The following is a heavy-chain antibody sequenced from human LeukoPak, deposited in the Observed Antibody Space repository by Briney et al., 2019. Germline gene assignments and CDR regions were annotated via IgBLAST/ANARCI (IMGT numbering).Heavy chain of an antibody. CDR2: IYSGGST. V-gene: IGHV3-66*01. Sequence: PGGSLRLSCAASGFTVSSNYMSWVRQAPGKGLEWVSVIYSGGSTYYADSVKGRFTISRDNSKNTLYLQMNSLRAEDTAVYYCALSSGWTYCYGMDVWGQGTTVTVSS. D-gene: IGHD6-19*01. CDR1: GFTVSSNY. CDR3: ALSSGWTYCYGMDV. J-gene: IGHJ6*02.